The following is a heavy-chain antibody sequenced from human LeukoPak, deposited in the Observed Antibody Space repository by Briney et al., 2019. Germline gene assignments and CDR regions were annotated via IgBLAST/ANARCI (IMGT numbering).Heavy chain of an antibody. CDR3: ARDGSSSEGFDY. J-gene: IGHJ4*02. CDR1: GGSISSYY. D-gene: IGHD6-6*01. Sequence: PSETLSLTCTVSGGSISSYYWSWIRQPPGKGLEWIGYIYYSGSTNYNPSLKSRLTISLDTSKNQFSLKLSSVTAADTAVYYCARDGSSSEGFDYWGQGTLVTVSS. CDR2: IYYSGST. V-gene: IGHV4-59*01.